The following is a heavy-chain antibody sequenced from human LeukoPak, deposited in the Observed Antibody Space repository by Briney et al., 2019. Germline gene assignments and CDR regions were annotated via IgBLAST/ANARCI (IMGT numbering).Heavy chain of an antibody. CDR2: INHSGST. V-gene: IGHV4-34*01. CDR3: ARGPTTGY. Sequence: SETLSLTCAVYGGSFSGYYWSWIRQPPGKGLEWIGEINHSGSTNYNPSLKSRVTISVYTSKNQFSLKLSSVTAADTAVYYCARGPTTGYWGQGTLVTVSS. CDR1: GGSFSGYY. D-gene: IGHD3-9*01. J-gene: IGHJ4*02.